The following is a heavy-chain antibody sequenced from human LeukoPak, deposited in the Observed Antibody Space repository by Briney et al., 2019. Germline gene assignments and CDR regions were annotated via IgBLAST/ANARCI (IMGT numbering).Heavy chain of an antibody. Sequence: TGGSLRLSCAASGFTFSSYAMSWVRQAPGKGLEWVSAISGSGGSTYYADSVKGRFTISRDNSKNTLYLQMSSLRAEDTAVYYCAKGTAYYYDSSGYQGYNWFDPWGQGTLVTVSS. CDR2: ISGSGGST. CDR3: AKGTAYYYDSSGYQGYNWFDP. D-gene: IGHD3-22*01. J-gene: IGHJ5*02. CDR1: GFTFSSYA. V-gene: IGHV3-23*01.